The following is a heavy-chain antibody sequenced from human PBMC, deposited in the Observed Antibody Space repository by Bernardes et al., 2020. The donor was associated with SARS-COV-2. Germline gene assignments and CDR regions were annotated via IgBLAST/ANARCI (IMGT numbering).Heavy chain of an antibody. J-gene: IGHJ5*02. Sequence: SETLSLTCTVSGGSISSYYWSWIRQPPGKGLEWIGYIYYSGSTNYNPSLKSRVTISVDTSKNQFSLKLSSVTAADTAVYYCARHPNWGVRGRGFDPWGQGTLVTVSS. CDR2: IYYSGST. CDR1: GGSISSYY. CDR3: ARHPNWGVRGRGFDP. D-gene: IGHD3-10*01. V-gene: IGHV4-59*08.